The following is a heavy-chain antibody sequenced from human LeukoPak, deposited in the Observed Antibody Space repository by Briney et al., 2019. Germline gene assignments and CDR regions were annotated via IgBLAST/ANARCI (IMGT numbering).Heavy chain of an antibody. CDR2: ISSSGSTI. CDR1: GFTFSDYY. D-gene: IGHD3-10*01. CDR3: AKPYYYGSGSYYDY. V-gene: IGHV3-11*04. Sequence: PGGSLRLSCAASGFTFSDYYMSWIRQAPGKGLEWVSYISSSGSTIYYADSVKGRFTISRDNAKNSLYLQMNSLRAEDTAVYYCAKPYYYGSGSYYDYWGQGTLVTVSS. J-gene: IGHJ4*02.